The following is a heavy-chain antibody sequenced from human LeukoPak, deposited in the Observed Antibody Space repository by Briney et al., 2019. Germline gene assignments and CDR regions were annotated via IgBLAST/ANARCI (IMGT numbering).Heavy chain of an antibody. J-gene: IGHJ4*02. CDR1: GFTFSSYS. CDR2: ISSSSSYI. CDR3: AGSRGYCSSTSCYFYYFDY. V-gene: IGHV3-21*01. D-gene: IGHD2-2*01. Sequence: GGSLRLSCAASGFTFSSYSMNWVRQAPGKGLEWVSSISSSSSYIYYADSMKGRFTISRDNAKNSLYLQMNSLRAEDTAVYYCAGSRGYCSSTSCYFYYFDYWGQGTLVTVSS.